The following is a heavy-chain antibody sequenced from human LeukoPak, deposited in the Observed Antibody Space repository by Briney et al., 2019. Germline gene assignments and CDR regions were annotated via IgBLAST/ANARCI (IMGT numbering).Heavy chain of an antibody. D-gene: IGHD2-21*02. CDR2: INHSGST. Sequence: SETLSLTCAVYGGSFSGYYWSWIRQPPGKGLEWIGEINHSGSTNYNPSLKSRVTISVDTSKNQFSLKLSSVTAADTAVYYCARVDDPLTVDYWGQGTLVTVSS. CDR1: GGSFSGYY. J-gene: IGHJ4*02. CDR3: ARVDDPLTVDY. V-gene: IGHV4-34*01.